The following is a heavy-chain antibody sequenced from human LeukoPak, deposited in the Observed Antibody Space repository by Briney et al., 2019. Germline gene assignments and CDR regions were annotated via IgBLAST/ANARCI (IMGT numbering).Heavy chain of an antibody. V-gene: IGHV3-30*02. CDR1: GFTFSSYG. Sequence: GGSLRLSCAASGFTFSSYGMHWVRQAPGKGLEWVAFIRYDGSNKYYADSVKGRFTISRDNSKNTLYLQMNSLRAEDTAVYYCAKDHTRGLGGGYYFDYWGQGTLVTVSS. D-gene: IGHD3-16*01. J-gene: IGHJ4*02. CDR2: IRYDGSNK. CDR3: AKDHTRGLGGGYYFDY.